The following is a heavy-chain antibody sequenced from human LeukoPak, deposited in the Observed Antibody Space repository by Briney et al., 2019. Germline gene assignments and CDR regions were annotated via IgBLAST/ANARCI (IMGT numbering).Heavy chain of an antibody. CDR1: GGSFSGHY. Sequence: SETLSLTCAVYGGSFSGHYWSWIRQPPGKGLEWIGEINHSGSTNYYPSLMSRVTISVDTSKNQFSLKLSSVTAADTAVYYCAGSPRIFGVVIMGDWFDPWGQGTLVTVSS. D-gene: IGHD3-3*01. J-gene: IGHJ5*02. CDR2: INHSGST. CDR3: AGSPRIFGVVIMGDWFDP. V-gene: IGHV4-34*01.